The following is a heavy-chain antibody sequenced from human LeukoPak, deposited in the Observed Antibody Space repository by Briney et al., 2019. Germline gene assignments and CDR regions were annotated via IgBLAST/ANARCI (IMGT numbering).Heavy chain of an antibody. V-gene: IGHV1-69*04. D-gene: IGHD5-18*01. CDR3: ARRNGYSYGPIDY. CDR1: GGTFSSYA. Sequence: ASVKVSCKASGGTFSSYAISWVRQAPGQGLEWMGRIIPILGIANYAQKFQGRVTITADKSTSTAYMELSSLRSEDTAVYYCARRNGYSYGPIDYWGQGTLVTVSS. CDR2: IIPILGIA. J-gene: IGHJ4*02.